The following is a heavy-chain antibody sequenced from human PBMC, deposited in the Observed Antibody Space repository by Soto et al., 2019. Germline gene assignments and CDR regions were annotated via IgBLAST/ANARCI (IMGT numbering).Heavy chain of an antibody. CDR3: ARSIRGPRRFNGMDV. Sequence: PTLVNPTQTLTLTCTFSGFSLTTSGVGVGWIRQPPGKALEWLALIERDDDDKYYSTSLKTRLTISKDTRKNQVVLTMANMDPADTGTYYCARSIRGPRRFNGMDVWGQGTTVTVSS. CDR2: IERDDDDK. V-gene: IGHV2-70*13. J-gene: IGHJ6*02. D-gene: IGHD1-20*01. CDR1: GFSLTTSGVG.